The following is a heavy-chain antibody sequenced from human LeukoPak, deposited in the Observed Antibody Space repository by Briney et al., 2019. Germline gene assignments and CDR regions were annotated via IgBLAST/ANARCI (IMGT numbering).Heavy chain of an antibody. CDR2: ISSSGSTI. CDR1: GFTFSSYE. J-gene: IGHJ4*02. Sequence: GGSLRLSCVVSGFTFSSYEMNWVRQAPGKGLEWVSYISSSGSTIYYADSVKGRFTISRDNAKNSLYLQMNILRAEDTAVYYCARDSIVTGEFDYWGQGTLVTVSS. V-gene: IGHV3-48*03. CDR3: ARDSIVTGEFDY. D-gene: IGHD2-21*02.